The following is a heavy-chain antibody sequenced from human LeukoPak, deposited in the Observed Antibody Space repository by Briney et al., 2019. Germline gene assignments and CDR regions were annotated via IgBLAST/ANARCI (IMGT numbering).Heavy chain of an antibody. CDR3: ARESGEGFGELDFDY. V-gene: IGHV1-2*02. D-gene: IGHD3-10*01. Sequence: ASVKVSCKASGYTFTGYYMHWVRQAPGQGLEWMGWINPNSGGTNYAQKFQGRVTMTRDTSISTAYMGLSRLRSDDTAVYYCARESGEGFGELDFDYWGQGTLVTVSS. CDR1: GYTFTGYY. J-gene: IGHJ4*02. CDR2: INPNSGGT.